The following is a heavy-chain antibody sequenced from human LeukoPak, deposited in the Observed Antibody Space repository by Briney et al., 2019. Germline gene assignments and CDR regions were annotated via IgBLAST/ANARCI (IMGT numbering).Heavy chain of an antibody. D-gene: IGHD3-22*01. V-gene: IGHV3-23*01. Sequence: PGGSLRLSCAASGFTLSSYAMSWVRQAPGKGLEWVSAISVSGNTYHADSVKGRFTISRDSSKNTLYPQMNSLRPDDTAVYYCAKDSSDHYFDYWGQGTLVTVSS. CDR1: GFTLSSYA. J-gene: IGHJ4*02. CDR2: ISVSGNT. CDR3: AKDSSDHYFDY.